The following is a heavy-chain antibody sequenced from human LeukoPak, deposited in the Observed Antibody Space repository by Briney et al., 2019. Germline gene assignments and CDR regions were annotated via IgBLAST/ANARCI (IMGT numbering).Heavy chain of an antibody. D-gene: IGHD3-22*01. V-gene: IGHV3-11*04. CDR2: ISSSGSTI. Sequence: GGSLRLSCAASGFTFSDYYMSWIRQAPGKGLEWVSYISSSGSTIYYADSVKGRFTISRDNSENTLYLQMNSLRAEDTAVYYCARDLRSSGYYAFDYWGQGTLVTVSS. J-gene: IGHJ4*02. CDR1: GFTFSDYY. CDR3: ARDLRSSGYYAFDY.